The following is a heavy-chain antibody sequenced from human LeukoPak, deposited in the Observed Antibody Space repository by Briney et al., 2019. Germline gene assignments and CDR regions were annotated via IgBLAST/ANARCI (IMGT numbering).Heavy chain of an antibody. CDR1: GYSFSNDW. D-gene: IGHD2-15*01. CDR3: ARRGCNGGSCYGY. CDR2: IYPGDSDT. V-gene: IGHV5-51*01. J-gene: IGHJ4*02. Sequence: GESLKISCKGSGYSFSNDWIGWVRQMSGKGLEWMGIIYPGDSDTRYSPSSQGQVTISADKSISTAYLQWSSLEASDTAMYYCARRGCNGGSCYGYWGQGTLVTVSS.